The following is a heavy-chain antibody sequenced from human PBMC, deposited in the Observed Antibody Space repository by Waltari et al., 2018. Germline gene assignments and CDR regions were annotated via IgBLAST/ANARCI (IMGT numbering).Heavy chain of an antibody. J-gene: IGHJ4*02. Sequence: EVQLVESGGGLVQPGGSLRLSCAASGFTFSSYAMSWVRQAPGKGLEWVSAIRGRGGSTYYADSGKGRFTMSRDHSKNALYLQMNSLRAEDTAVYYCAKIPQNSSSWYLSIYFDCWGQGTLVTVSS. CDR3: AKIPQNSSSWYLSIYFDC. CDR2: IRGRGGST. CDR1: GFTFSSYA. D-gene: IGHD6-13*01. V-gene: IGHV3-23*04.